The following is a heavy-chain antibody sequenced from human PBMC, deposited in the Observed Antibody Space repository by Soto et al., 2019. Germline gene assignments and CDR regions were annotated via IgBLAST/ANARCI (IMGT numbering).Heavy chain of an antibody. CDR1: GFTFSSYS. D-gene: IGHD3-22*01. Sequence: VGSLRLSCAASGFTFSSYSMNWVRQAPGKGLEWVSSISSSSYIYYADSVKGRFTISRDNAKNSLYLQMNSLRAEDTAVYYCARARSYYYDSPAYYFDYWGQGTLVTVSS. V-gene: IGHV3-21*01. CDR3: ARARSYYYDSPAYYFDY. CDR2: ISSSSYI. J-gene: IGHJ4*02.